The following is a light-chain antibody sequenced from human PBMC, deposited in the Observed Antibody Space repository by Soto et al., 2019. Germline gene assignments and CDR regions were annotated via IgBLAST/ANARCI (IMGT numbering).Light chain of an antibody. J-gene: IGLJ1*01. CDR1: SSDVGGYNY. Sequence: QSVLDQPASVSGSPGQAITISCTGTSSDVGGYNYVSWYQQHPGKAPKLMIYDVSNRPSGVSNRFSGFKSGNTASLTISGLQAEDEADYYCSSYTSSSPFVFGTGTKVTVL. V-gene: IGLV2-14*01. CDR3: SSYTSSSPFV. CDR2: DVS.